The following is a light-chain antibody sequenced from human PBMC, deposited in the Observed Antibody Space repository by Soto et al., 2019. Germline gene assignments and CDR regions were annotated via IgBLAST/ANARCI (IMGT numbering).Light chain of an antibody. CDR2: GTF. V-gene: IGKV3-20*01. CDR3: QQYGSLPYT. Sequence: EIVLTQSPGTLSLSPGKRATLSCRASQSLSTTDLVWYQHKSGQPPRLVIHGTFTTAYGIPARCSGDGSGTDFTLTISRLEPGESAVEYGQQYGSLPYTFGRGTRLE. J-gene: IGKJ5*01. CDR1: QSLSTTD.